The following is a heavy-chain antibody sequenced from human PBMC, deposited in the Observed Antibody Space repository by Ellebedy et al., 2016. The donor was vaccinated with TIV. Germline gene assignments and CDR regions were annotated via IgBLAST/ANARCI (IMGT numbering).Heavy chain of an antibody. V-gene: IGHV3-7*01. D-gene: IGHD4-17*01. CDR3: ARRGSYGDYAVQVNSWFDR. CDR1: GFNFRSYW. Sequence: PGGSLRLSCEASGFNFRSYWMSWVRQAPGKGLEWVANIYQDGSEQYYVDSVKGRFTISRDNANKSLFLQMNSLRGDDTALYYCARRGSYGDYAVQVNSWFDRWGRGTLVTVSS. J-gene: IGHJ5*02. CDR2: IYQDGSEQ.